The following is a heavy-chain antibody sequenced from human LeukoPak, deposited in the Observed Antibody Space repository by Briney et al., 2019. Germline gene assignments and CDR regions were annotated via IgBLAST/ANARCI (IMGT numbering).Heavy chain of an antibody. V-gene: IGHV3-23*01. D-gene: IGHD4/OR15-4a*01. J-gene: IGHJ4*02. CDR3: AKDGATHFDH. Sequence: GGSLRLSCAASGFSLSSYAMSWVRQAPGKGLEWGSTISGSGGSTFYADSVKDRFTISRDNSKNTLYLQMNSLRAEDTAVYYCAKDGATHFDHWGQGTLVTVSS. CDR1: GFSLSSYA. CDR2: ISGSGGST.